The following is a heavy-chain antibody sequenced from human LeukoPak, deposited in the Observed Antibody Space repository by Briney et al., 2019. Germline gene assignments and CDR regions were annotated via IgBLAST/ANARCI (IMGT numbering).Heavy chain of an antibody. CDR3: AKGSIAAAGIYYFDY. D-gene: IGHD6-13*01. CDR2: ISWNSGSI. Sequence: GRSPRLSCAASGFTFDDYAMHWVRQAPGKGLEWVAGISWNSGSIGSADSVKGRFTISRDNAKTSLYLQMNSLRAEDTALCYCAKGSIAAAGIYYFDYWGQGTLVNVCS. J-gene: IGHJ4*02. CDR1: GFTFDDYA. V-gene: IGHV3-9*01.